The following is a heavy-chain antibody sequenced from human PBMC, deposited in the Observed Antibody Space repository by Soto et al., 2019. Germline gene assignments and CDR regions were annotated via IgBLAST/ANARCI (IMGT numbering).Heavy chain of an antibody. Sequence: QVQLVQSGAEVKKPGASVKVSCKASGYTFTSYAMHWVRQAPGQRLEWMGWINAGNGNTKYAQKLQGRVTMTTDTSTSTAYMELRSLRSDDTAVYYCARLSPIQLWLKAPFDYWGQGTLVTVSS. V-gene: IGHV1-3*01. J-gene: IGHJ4*02. CDR2: INAGNGNT. D-gene: IGHD5-18*01. CDR3: ARLSPIQLWLKAPFDY. CDR1: GYTFTSYA.